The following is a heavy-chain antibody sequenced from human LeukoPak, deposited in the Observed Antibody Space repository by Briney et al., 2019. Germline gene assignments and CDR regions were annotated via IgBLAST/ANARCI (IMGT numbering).Heavy chain of an antibody. D-gene: IGHD6-13*01. CDR1: GFTFDDYG. J-gene: IGHJ4*02. Sequence: GGSLRLSCEASGFTFDDYGKHWVRQAPGKGLEWVSTISWNSASVGYVDSVKGRFTISRDNAKKTLYLQMNSLRPEDTALYYCAKDYGYSSSWYDYWGQGTLVTVSS. V-gene: IGHV3-9*01. CDR3: AKDYGYSSSWYDY. CDR2: ISWNSASV.